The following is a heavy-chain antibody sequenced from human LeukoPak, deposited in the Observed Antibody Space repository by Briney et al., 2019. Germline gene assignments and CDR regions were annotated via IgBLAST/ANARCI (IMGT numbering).Heavy chain of an antibody. CDR3: AREGIYGGKRNFDY. Sequence: VASVKVSCKASGGTFSSYAISWVRQAPGQGLEWMGGIIPIFGTANYAQKFQGRVTITTDESTSTAYVGLSSLRSEDTAVYYCAREGIYGGKRNFDYWGQGTLVTVSS. CDR2: IIPIFGTA. V-gene: IGHV1-69*05. D-gene: IGHD4-23*01. J-gene: IGHJ4*02. CDR1: GGTFSSYA.